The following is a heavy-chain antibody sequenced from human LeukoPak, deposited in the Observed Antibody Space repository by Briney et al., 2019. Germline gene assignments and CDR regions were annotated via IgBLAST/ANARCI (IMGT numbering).Heavy chain of an antibody. CDR3: ARDLPAANFDY. CDR2: IKQDGSDQ. J-gene: IGHJ4*02. V-gene: IGHV3-7*04. D-gene: IGHD2-2*01. CDR1: GFTFSSYW. Sequence: GGSLRLSCAASGFTFSSYWMSWVRQAPGKGLEWVANIKQDGSDQYYVDSVRGRFTISRDNAKISLYLQMNSLRAEDTAVYYCARDLPAANFDYWGQGTLVPVSS.